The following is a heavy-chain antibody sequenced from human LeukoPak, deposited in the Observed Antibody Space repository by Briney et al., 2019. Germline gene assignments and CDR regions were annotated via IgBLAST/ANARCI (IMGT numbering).Heavy chain of an antibody. CDR3: ARNSAVLMTLSGSYPDY. V-gene: IGHV1-18*01. Sequence: ASVKVSCKASGYTFTSYGISWVRQAPGQGLEWMGWISAYNGNTNYAQKLQGRVTMTTDTSTSTAYMELRSLRSDDTAVHYCARNSAVLMTLSGSYPDYWGQGTLVTVSS. J-gene: IGHJ4*02. CDR1: GYTFTSYG. CDR2: ISAYNGNT. D-gene: IGHD1-26*01.